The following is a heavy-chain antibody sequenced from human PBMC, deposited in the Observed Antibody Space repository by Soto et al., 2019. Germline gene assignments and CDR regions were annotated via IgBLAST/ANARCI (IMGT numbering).Heavy chain of an antibody. J-gene: IGHJ6*03. Sequence: ASAKVSCKASGYTFTSYGISWVRQAPGQGLEWMGWISAYNGNTNYAQKLQGRVTMTTDTSTSTAYMELRSLRSDDTAVYYCARGGGKVRFLEWNGYYYYYMDVWGKGTTVTVSS. D-gene: IGHD3-3*01. V-gene: IGHV1-18*01. CDR1: GYTFTSYG. CDR2: ISAYNGNT. CDR3: ARGGGKVRFLEWNGYYYYYMDV.